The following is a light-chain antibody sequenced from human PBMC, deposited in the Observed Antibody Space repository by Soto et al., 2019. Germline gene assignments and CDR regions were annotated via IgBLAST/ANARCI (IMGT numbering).Light chain of an antibody. J-gene: IGKJ1*01. CDR2: RAS. V-gene: IGKV1-5*03. Sequence: DIQMTQFPSTLSASVGDRVTITCRASQSVDTWLAWYQQKPGKAPSLLIYRASSLESGVPSRFSGSGSWTEFTLTITSLQPDDFATYYCQQYNNYPRTFGQGTKVEVK. CDR1: QSVDTW. CDR3: QQYNNYPRT.